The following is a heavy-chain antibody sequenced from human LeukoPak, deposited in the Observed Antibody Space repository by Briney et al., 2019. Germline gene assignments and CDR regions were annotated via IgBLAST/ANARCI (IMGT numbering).Heavy chain of an antibody. Sequence: SETLSLTCTVSGGSISSYYWSWIRQPPGKGLEWIGYSGSTNYNPSLKSRVTISVDTSKNQFSLKLSSVTAADTAVYYCARGQSHYYGSGSYYSYYMDVWGKGTTVTVSS. J-gene: IGHJ6*03. CDR3: ARGQSHYYGSGSYYSYYMDV. D-gene: IGHD3-10*01. CDR1: GGSISSYY. CDR2: SGST. V-gene: IGHV4-59*12.